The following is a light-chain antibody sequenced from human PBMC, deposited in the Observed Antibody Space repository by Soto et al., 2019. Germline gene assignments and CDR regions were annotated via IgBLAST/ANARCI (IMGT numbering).Light chain of an antibody. J-gene: IGLJ2*01. CDR3: QSYDSSLSVV. CDR2: GNS. V-gene: IGLV1-40*01. CDR1: SSNIGAGYD. Sequence: QLVLTQPPSVSGAPGQRVTISCTGSSSNIGAGYDVHWYQQLPGTAPKLLIYGNSNRPSGVPDRFSGSKSGTSASLAITGHQAEDEADYYCQSYDSSLSVVLGGGTKVTVL.